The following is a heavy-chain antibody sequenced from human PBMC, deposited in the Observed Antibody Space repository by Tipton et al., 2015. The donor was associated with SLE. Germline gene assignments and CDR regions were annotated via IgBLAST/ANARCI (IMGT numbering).Heavy chain of an antibody. CDR3: ARTYSSSLLGWFDP. Sequence: LRLSCTVSGGSISSYYWSWIRQPPGKGLEWIGEINHSGSTNYNPSLKSRVTISVDTSKNQFSLKLSSVTAADTAVYYCARTYSSSLLGWFDPWGQGTLVTVSS. V-gene: IGHV4-34*01. J-gene: IGHJ5*02. D-gene: IGHD6-13*01. CDR1: GGSISSYY. CDR2: INHSGST.